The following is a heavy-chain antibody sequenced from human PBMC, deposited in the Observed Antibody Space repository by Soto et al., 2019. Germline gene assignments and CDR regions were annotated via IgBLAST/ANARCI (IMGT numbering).Heavy chain of an antibody. J-gene: IGHJ4*02. D-gene: IGHD7-27*01. Sequence: QVPVQESGPGLVKPSETLSLTCTVSGGSVSSRSYYWGWIRQSPGEGLEWIGNVYYSGSTYYNPSLRSRVAISVDTSKNQFSLILTSVTAADTALYFCARLRPANPDFDYWGQGSLVTVSS. V-gene: IGHV4-39*01. CDR3: ARLRPANPDFDY. CDR1: GGSVSSRSYY. CDR2: VYYSGST.